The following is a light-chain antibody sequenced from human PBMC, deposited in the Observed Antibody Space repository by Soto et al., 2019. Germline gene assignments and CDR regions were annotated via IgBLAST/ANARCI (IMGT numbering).Light chain of an antibody. CDR1: QSINW. CDR3: QHYDTYSPMWT. V-gene: IGKV1-5*03. Sequence: DIQLAQSPSTLSASVGDRLIITCRATQSINWLAWYQQKPGKAPKLLIFEASRLESGVPSRFSGSGSGTEVTLTISSLQPDDFGTYYCQHYDTYSPMWTFGQGTKVDVK. CDR2: EAS. J-gene: IGKJ1*01.